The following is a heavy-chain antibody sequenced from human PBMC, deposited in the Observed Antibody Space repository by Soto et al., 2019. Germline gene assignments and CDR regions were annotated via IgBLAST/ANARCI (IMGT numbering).Heavy chain of an antibody. CDR1: GDSISNYY. Sequence: SETLSLTCTVSGDSISNYYWSWIRQSPGKGLEWIGYIYYSGSTNYNPSLKSRVTISVDTSKTQFSLELSSVTAADTAVYYCARRPGSLARTSCFDYWGQGTLVTVSS. V-gene: IGHV4-59*08. CDR3: ARRPGSLARTSCFDY. J-gene: IGHJ4*02. D-gene: IGHD2-2*01. CDR2: IYYSGST.